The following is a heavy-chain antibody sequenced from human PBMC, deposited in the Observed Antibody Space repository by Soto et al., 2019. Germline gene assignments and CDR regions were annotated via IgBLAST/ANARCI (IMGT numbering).Heavy chain of an antibody. J-gene: IGHJ4*02. Sequence: VQLLESGGGLVQPGGSLRLSCAASGFIFRDYAMNWVRQAPGKGLEWVSDISGSGDSARYADSVKGRFTISSDNSRNTLYLQINSLRVDDAAVYYCGKERRGSGWSVCNFWGQGTLVTVSS. CDR1: GFIFRDYA. D-gene: IGHD6-19*01. V-gene: IGHV3-23*01. CDR3: GKERRGSGWSVCNF. CDR2: ISGSGDSA.